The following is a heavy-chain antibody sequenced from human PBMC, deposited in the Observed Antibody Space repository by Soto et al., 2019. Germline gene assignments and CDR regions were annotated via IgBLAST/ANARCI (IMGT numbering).Heavy chain of an antibody. CDR1: RYTFVNYY. V-gene: IGHV1-46*03. Sequence: QVQLVQSGAEVKKPGASVRVSCKASRYTFVNYYMHWVRQAPGQGLEWMGIINPRGGTTTYAQKFQGRVTMPRDTFTSTVYMELSSLRSQDTAMYYCARDLLMITFGGVIALDSWGQGTLVTVSS. D-gene: IGHD3-16*02. J-gene: IGHJ4*02. CDR2: INPRGGTT. CDR3: ARDLLMITFGGVIALDS.